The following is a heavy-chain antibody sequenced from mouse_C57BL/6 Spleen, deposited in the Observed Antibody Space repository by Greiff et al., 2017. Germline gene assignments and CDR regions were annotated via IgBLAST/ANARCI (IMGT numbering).Heavy chain of an antibody. Sequence: QVTLKVSGPGLLQPSQTLSLTCSFSGFSLSTSGMGVIWIRQPSGKGLGWLAHSYWDDDKRYNPTLKSRLTITKDTSSNQVFLRITSVDTADTATYYCARDDYDGAMGYRGQGASVTVSS. V-gene: IGHV8-12*01. CDR2: SYWDDDK. J-gene: IGHJ4*01. CDR3: ARDDYDGAMGY. D-gene: IGHD2-4*01. CDR1: GFSLSTSGMG.